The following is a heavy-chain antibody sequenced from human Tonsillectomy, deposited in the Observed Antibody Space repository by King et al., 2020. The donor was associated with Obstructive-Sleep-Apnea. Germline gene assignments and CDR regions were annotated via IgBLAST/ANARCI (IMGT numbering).Heavy chain of an antibody. J-gene: IGHJ4*02. Sequence: QPVQSGGGVVQPGRSLRLSCAASGFTFSSYAMHWVRQAPGRGLEWVAVIPYDGSDKYYADSVKGRFIISRDNSKNTLYLQMNSLRAEDTAVYYCARYSSTTPFDYWGQGILVTVSS. CDR2: IPYDGSDK. D-gene: IGHD6-13*01. CDR3: ARYSSTTPFDY. CDR1: GFTFSSYA. V-gene: IGHV3-30-3*01.